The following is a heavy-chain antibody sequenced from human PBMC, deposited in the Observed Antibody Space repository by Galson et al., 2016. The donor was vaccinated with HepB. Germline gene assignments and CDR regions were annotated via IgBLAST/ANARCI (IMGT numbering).Heavy chain of an antibody. CDR3: ARFLAGKGAFDC. CDR2: INPNSGGT. Sequence: SVKVSCKASGYTFTGYYVHWVRQAPGQALEWMGWINPNSGGTNYAQKFQDGVTMSTDTSITTAYMELSRLKSDDTAVYYGARFLAGKGAFDCWGKGAMVTVSS. J-gene: IGHJ3*01. D-gene: IGHD2-15*01. CDR1: GYTFTGYY. V-gene: IGHV1-2*02.